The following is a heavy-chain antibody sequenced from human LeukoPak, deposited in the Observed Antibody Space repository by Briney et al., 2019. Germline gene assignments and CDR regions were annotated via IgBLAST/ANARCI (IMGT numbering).Heavy chain of an antibody. V-gene: IGHV3-23*01. J-gene: IGHJ6*03. CDR2: ISGSGGST. CDR1: GFTFSSYA. Sequence: GGSLRLSCAASGFTFSSYAMSWVRQAPGKGLEWVSAISGSGGSTYYADSVKGRFTLSRDNSKNTLYLQMNSLRAEDTAVYYCAKGRADYYYYYMDVWGKGTTVTVSS. CDR3: AKGRADYYYYYMDV.